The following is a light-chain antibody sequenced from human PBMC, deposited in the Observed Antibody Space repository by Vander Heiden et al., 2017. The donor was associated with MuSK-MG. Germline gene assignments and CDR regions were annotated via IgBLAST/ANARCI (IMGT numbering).Light chain of an antibody. Sequence: SALTQPASVSGSPGQSITISCTGTSSDVGGYNYVSWDKQHPGKAPKLMIYDVSNRPSGVSNRFSGSKSGNTAALTISGLQAEDEDDYYCSSYTSSSTVFGGGTKLTVL. J-gene: IGLJ2*01. CDR1: SSDVGGYNY. CDR3: SSYTSSSTV. CDR2: DVS. V-gene: IGLV2-14*01.